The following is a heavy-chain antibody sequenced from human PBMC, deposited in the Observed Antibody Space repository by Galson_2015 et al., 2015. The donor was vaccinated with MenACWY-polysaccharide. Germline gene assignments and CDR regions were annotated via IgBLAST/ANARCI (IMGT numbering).Heavy chain of an antibody. CDR1: GFTFSKFS. CDR3: ARDGYSFGYYSYL. Sequence: SLRLACAAYGFTFSKFSMHWVRQAPGKGLEWVALISYDGDRQYYVDSVKGRFTVSRDNSKNTVYLQMDSLRTEDSAVYFCARDGYSFGYYSYLWGQGTLVTVS. J-gene: IGHJ4*02. V-gene: IGHV3-30*03. CDR2: ISYDGDRQ. D-gene: IGHD5-18*01.